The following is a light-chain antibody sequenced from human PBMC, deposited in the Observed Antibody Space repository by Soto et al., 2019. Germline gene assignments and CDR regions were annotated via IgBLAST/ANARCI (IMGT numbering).Light chain of an antibody. CDR2: LNTDGSH. J-gene: IGLJ2*01. V-gene: IGLV4-69*01. CDR3: QTWGTGIVV. Sequence: QSVLTQSPSASASLGASVKLTCTLSSGHSSYAIAWHQQQPEKGPRYLMKLNTDGSHSKGDGIPDRFSGSSSGAERYLTISSLQSEDEAEYYCQTWGTGIVVFGGGTKLTVL. CDR1: SGHSSYA.